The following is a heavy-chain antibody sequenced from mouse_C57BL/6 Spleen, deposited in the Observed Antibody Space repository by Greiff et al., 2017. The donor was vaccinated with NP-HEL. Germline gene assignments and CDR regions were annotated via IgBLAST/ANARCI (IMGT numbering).Heavy chain of an antibody. CDR3: ARNYGNWYFDV. CDR2: ISSGSSTI. J-gene: IGHJ1*03. Sequence: DVHLVESGGGLVKPGGSLKLSCAASGFTFSDYGMHWVRQAPEKGLEWVAYISSGSSTIYYADTVKGRFTISRDNAKNTLFLQMTSLRSEDTAMYYCARNYGNWYFDVWGTGTTVTVSS. V-gene: IGHV5-17*01. D-gene: IGHD2-1*01. CDR1: GFTFSDYG.